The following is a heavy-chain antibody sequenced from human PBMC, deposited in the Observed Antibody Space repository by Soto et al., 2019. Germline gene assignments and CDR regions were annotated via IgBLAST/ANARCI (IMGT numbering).Heavy chain of an antibody. CDR2: IWHDGNNK. J-gene: IGHJ6*02. V-gene: IGHV3-33*01. D-gene: IGHD1-26*01. CDR3: ASDLVGASDSYGLDV. Sequence: GGALRLSCAASGFTFSNYGMHWVRQAPGKGLEWVAIIWHDGNNKYYADSVRGRFIISRDNSKNRLYLQMNSLRAEDTAVYYCASDLVGASDSYGLDVWGQGTPVTVSS. CDR1: GFTFSNYG.